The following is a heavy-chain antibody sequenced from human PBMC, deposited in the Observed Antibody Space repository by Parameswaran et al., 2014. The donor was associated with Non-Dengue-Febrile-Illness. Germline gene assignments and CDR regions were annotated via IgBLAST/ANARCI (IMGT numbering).Heavy chain of an antibody. CDR3: AKDRLGITIFGVVSYGWYFDL. Sequence: VRQMPGKGLEWVSAISGSGGSTYYADSVKGRFTISRDNSKNTLYLQMNSLRAEDTAVYYCAKDRLGITIFGVVSYGWYFDLWGRGTLVTVSS. V-gene: IGHV3-23*01. CDR2: ISGSGGST. J-gene: IGHJ2*01. D-gene: IGHD3-3*01.